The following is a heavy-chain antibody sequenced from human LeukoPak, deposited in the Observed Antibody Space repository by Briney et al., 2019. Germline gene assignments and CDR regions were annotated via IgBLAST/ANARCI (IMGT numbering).Heavy chain of an antibody. J-gene: IGHJ5*02. D-gene: IGHD3-16*02. CDR3: ARAQFNYYDYVWGSYRHNNWFDP. V-gene: IGHV4-4*07. Sequence: SETLSLTCTVSGGSISSYYWSWIRQPAGKGLEWIGRIYTSGSTNYNPSLKSRVTMSVDTSKNQFSLKLSSVTAADTAVYYCARAQFNYYDYVWGSYRHNNWFDPWGQGTLVTVSS. CDR1: GGSISSYY. CDR2: IYTSGST.